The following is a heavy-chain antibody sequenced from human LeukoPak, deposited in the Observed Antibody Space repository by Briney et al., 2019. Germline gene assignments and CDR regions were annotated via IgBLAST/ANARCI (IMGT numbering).Heavy chain of an antibody. CDR2: IKQDGSEK. J-gene: IGHJ6*02. D-gene: IGHD6-19*01. CDR3: ARDGEWLVSYYYYYGMDV. Sequence: GGSLRLSCAASGFTFSSYWMSWVRQAPGKGLEWVANIKQDGSEKYYVDSVKGRFTISRDNAKNSLYLQMNSLRAEDTAVYYCARDGEWLVSYYYYYGMDVWGQGTTVTVSS. CDR1: GFTFSSYW. V-gene: IGHV3-7*01.